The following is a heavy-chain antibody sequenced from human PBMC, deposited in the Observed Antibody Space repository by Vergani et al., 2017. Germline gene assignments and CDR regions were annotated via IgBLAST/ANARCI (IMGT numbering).Heavy chain of an antibody. Sequence: QVQLVQSGAEVKKPGASVKVSCKASGYTFTGYYMHWVRQAPGQGLEWMGWFNPNSGDTNYAQKFMGRVDMTRDPSTDTSTRTVQMTLSSLRSEDTAVYYCARSIGYCAGGTYRAYYFDHWGQGTRVTVSS. V-gene: IGHV1-2*02. CDR2: FNPNSGDT. D-gene: IGHD1-26*01. J-gene: IGHJ5*02. CDR3: ARSIGYCAGGTYRAYYFDH. CDR1: GYTFTGYY.